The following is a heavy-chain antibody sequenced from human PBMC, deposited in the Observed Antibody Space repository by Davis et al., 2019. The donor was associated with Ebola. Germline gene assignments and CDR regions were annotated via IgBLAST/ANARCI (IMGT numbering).Heavy chain of an antibody. Sequence: PSETLSLTCAVYSGSFSGYYWSWIRQPPGKGLEWIGEINHSGSTNYNPSLKSRVTISVDTSKNQFSLKLSSVTAADTAVYYCARGAWRSSSSSYYGMDVWGKGTTVTVSS. CDR2: INHSGST. J-gene: IGHJ6*04. V-gene: IGHV4-34*01. D-gene: IGHD6-6*01. CDR1: SGSFSGYY. CDR3: ARGAWRSSSSSYYGMDV.